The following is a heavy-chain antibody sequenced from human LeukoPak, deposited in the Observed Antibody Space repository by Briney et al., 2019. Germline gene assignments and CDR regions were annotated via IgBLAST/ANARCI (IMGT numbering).Heavy chain of an antibody. Sequence: GASVKVSCKASGYTFTGYYMHWVRQAPGQGLEWMGWINPNSGGTNYAQKFQGRVTMTRDTSISIAYIELSRLRSDDTAAYYCADQGNLEWLGYFDYWGQGTLVTVPS. J-gene: IGHJ4*02. V-gene: IGHV1-2*02. CDR1: GYTFTGYY. CDR3: ADQGNLEWLGYFDY. D-gene: IGHD3-3*01. CDR2: INPNSGGT.